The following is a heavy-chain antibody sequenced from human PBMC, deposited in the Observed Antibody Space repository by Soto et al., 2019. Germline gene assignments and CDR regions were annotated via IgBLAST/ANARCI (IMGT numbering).Heavy chain of an antibody. Sequence: SETLSLPCPVSGGSISGYYWSWIRQPPGKGLEWIDYIYYSGSTDYDPSLKSRVTISVDTSKNQFSLKLSSVTAADTAVYYCARRWGTYFDFWGQGTLVTVSS. CDR2: IYYSGST. J-gene: IGHJ4*02. CDR1: GGSISGYY. V-gene: IGHV4-59*01. CDR3: ARRWGTYFDF. D-gene: IGHD7-27*01.